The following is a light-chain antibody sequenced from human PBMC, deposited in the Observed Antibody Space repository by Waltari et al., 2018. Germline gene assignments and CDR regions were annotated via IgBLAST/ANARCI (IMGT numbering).Light chain of an antibody. J-gene: IGKJ4*01. CDR2: AAY. Sequence: DIQMTQSPSSLSASVGDRVTITCRASQSIINYLNWSQQKPAKAPKLLIYAAYSLQSGLPSRFSGSGSETDFTLTISSLQTEDFATYYCQQSYTTPRTFGGGTKVEIK. CDR3: QQSYTTPRT. V-gene: IGKV1-39*01. CDR1: QSIINY.